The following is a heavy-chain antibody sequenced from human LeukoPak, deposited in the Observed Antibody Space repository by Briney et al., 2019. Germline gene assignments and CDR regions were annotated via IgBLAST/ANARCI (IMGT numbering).Heavy chain of an antibody. Sequence: ASVKVSCKASGYTFTSYGISWVRQAPGQGLEWMGWISAYNGYTNYAQKLQGRVTMTTDTSTSTAYMELRSLRSEDTAVYYCARGVYYDSSALGVDPWGQGTLVTVSS. CDR2: ISAYNGYT. D-gene: IGHD3-22*01. V-gene: IGHV1-18*01. CDR1: GYTFTSYG. J-gene: IGHJ5*02. CDR3: ARGVYYDSSALGVDP.